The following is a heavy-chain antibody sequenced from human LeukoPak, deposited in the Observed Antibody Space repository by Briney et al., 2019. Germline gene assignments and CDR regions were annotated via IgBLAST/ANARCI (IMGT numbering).Heavy chain of an antibody. D-gene: IGHD6-13*01. J-gene: IGHJ4*02. Sequence: SSVKVSCKASGGIFTNYAFSWMRQAPGQGLEWLGGIIPLFVTAHYAQKFQDRVTITADESTSTAYMELRSLRSEDTAVYYCARDPEPAAAGIYYFDYWGQGTLVTVSS. CDR2: IIPLFVTA. CDR1: GGIFTNYA. V-gene: IGHV1-69*13. CDR3: ARDPEPAAAGIYYFDY.